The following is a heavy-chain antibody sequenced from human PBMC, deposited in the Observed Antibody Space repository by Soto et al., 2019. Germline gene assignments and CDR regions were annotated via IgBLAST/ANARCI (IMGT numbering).Heavy chain of an antibody. CDR1: GGSISSSSYY. CDR3: ARVLYDYVWGSYRHYYFDY. CDR2: IYYSGST. V-gene: IGHV4-39*01. J-gene: IGHJ4*02. Sequence: SETLSLTCTVSGGSISSSSYYWGWIRQPPGEGLEWIGSIYYSGSTYYNPSLKSRVTISVDTSKNQFSLKLSSVTAADTAVYYCARVLYDYVWGSYRHYYFDYWGQGTLVTVSS. D-gene: IGHD3-16*02.